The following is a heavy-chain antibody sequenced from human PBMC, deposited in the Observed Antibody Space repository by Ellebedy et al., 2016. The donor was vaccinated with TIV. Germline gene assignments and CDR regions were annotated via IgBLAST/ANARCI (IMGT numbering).Heavy chain of an antibody. Sequence: GGSLRLSCAASGFTFSNYAMSWVRRAPGKGLEWGSSFSGSGDSTYYADSVKGRFTISRANSKNTVYLQMNSLRAEATALYYCAKAYRSGLYVGWFDPWGQGTLVTVSS. CDR3: AKAYRSGLYVGWFDP. CDR1: GFTFSNYA. V-gene: IGHV3-23*01. J-gene: IGHJ5*02. CDR2: FSGSGDST. D-gene: IGHD6-19*01.